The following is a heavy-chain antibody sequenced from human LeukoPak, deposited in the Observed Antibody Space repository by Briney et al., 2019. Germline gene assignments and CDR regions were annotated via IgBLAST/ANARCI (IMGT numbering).Heavy chain of an antibody. CDR2: ISGSGGST. Sequence: PGGSLRLSCAASGFRFHDYAMTWVRQAPGKGLEWVSAISGSGGSTYYADSVKGRFTISRDNSKNTLYLQMNSLRAEDTAVYYCAKPNNRAFDIWGQGTMVTVSS. J-gene: IGHJ3*02. D-gene: IGHD1/OR15-1a*01. CDR1: GFRFHDYA. V-gene: IGHV3-23*01. CDR3: AKPNNRAFDI.